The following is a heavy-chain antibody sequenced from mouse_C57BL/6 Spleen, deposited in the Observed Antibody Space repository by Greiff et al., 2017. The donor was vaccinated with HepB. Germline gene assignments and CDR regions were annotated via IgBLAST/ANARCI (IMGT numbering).Heavy chain of an antibody. Sequence: DVKLVESGGGLVQPGGSLSLSCAASGFTFTDYYMSWVRQPPGKALEWLGFIRNKANGYTTEYSASVKGRFTISRDNSQSILYLQMNALRAEDSATYYCARYRELRYFDYWGQGTTLTVSS. CDR1: GFTFTDYY. V-gene: IGHV7-3*01. J-gene: IGHJ2*01. D-gene: IGHD1-1*01. CDR3: ARYRELRYFDY. CDR2: IRNKANGYTT.